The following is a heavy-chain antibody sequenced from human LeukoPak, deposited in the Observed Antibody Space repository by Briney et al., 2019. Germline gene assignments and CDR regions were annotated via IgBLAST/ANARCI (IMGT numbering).Heavy chain of an antibody. D-gene: IGHD1-26*01. CDR1: GFTFSTYN. CDR3: ARDPYSGGYGDYYYYYMDL. Sequence: GGSLRLSCAASGFTFSTYNMNWVRQAPGKGLERVSSITSSSTYIYYADSVEGRFTISRDNAKNSLYLQMNSLRAEDTAVYYCARDPYSGGYGDYYYYYMDLWGQGTTVTISS. CDR2: ITSSSTYI. V-gene: IGHV3-21*01. J-gene: IGHJ6*03.